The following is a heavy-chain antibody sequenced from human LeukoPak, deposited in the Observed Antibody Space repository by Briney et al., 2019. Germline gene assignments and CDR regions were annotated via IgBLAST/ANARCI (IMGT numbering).Heavy chain of an antibody. Sequence: PGGSLRLSCAASGFTFSSYAMSWVRQAPGRGLEWVSVIYTGDNSYYADSVKGRFTISRDNSKNTLYLQMNSLRAEDTAVYYCARDPILTLWGQGTLVTVSS. CDR1: GFTFSSYA. CDR3: ARDPILTL. CDR2: IYTGDNS. J-gene: IGHJ4*02. D-gene: IGHD4-23*01. V-gene: IGHV3-53*01.